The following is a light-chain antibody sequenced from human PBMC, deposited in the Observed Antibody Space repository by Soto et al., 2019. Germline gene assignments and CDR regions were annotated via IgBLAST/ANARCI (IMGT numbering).Light chain of an antibody. CDR2: AAS. CDR3: QQYDNLPLT. Sequence: DIQVTQSPSSLSASVGDRVTISCRASQSISTYLNWYQHKPGKAPKLLIHAASSLRSGVPSRFSGSGSGTDFTLTISSLQPEDFATYYCQQYDNLPLTFGGGTKVEIK. V-gene: IGKV1-39*01. CDR1: QSISTY. J-gene: IGKJ4*01.